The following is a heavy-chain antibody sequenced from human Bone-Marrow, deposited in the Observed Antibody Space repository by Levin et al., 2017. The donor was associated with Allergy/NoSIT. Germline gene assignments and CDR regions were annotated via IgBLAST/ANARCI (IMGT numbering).Heavy chain of an antibody. V-gene: IGHV3-74*01. CDR2: INPDGSST. J-gene: IGHJ4*02. CDR3: ARAVTGKGCSDY. CDR1: GFTFSTYW. D-gene: IGHD6-19*01. Sequence: PGESLKISCAVSGFTFSTYWMHWVRQVPGKGLVWVSRINPDGSSTSYADSVKGRFTISRDNAKNTLHLQMNSLRAEDTAVYYCARAVTGKGCSDYWGQGTLVTVSS.